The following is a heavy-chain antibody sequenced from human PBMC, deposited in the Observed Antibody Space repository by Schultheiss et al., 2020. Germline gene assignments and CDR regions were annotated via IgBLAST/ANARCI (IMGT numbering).Heavy chain of an antibody. V-gene: IGHV3-11*01. CDR1: GFTFSDYY. CDR2: ISTSGSTT. D-gene: IGHD5-18*01. CDR3: AAEGDTAMATDAFDI. J-gene: IGHJ3*02. Sequence: GSLRLSCAASGFTFSDYYMSWIRQAPGKGLEWVSYISTSGSTTYYADSVRGRFTISRDNADNSLYLHMNSLRSEDTAVYYCAAEGDTAMATDAFDIWGQGTMVTVSS.